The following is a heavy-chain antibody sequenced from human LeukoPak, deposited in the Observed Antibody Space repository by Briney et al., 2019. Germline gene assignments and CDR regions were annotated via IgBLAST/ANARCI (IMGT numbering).Heavy chain of an antibody. CDR3: AVILCGGDCYAEYFQH. D-gene: IGHD2-21*02. CDR2: ISAYNGNT. V-gene: IGHV1-18*01. Sequence: ASVKVSCKASGSTFTSYGISWVRQAPGQGLEWMGWISAYNGNTNYAQKLQGRVTMTTDTSTSTAYMELRSLRSDDTAVYYCAVILCGGDCYAEYFQHWGQGTLVTVSS. CDR1: GSTFTSYG. J-gene: IGHJ1*01.